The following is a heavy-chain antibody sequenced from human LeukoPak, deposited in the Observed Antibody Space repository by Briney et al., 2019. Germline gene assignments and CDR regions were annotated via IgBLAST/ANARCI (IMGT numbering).Heavy chain of an antibody. Sequence: GASVKVSCKASGYTFTSYGISWVRQAPGQGLEWMGWISAYNGNTNYAQKLQGRVTMTTDTSTSTAYMELRSLRSDDTAVYYCARGGYYDSSGYLKDYWGQGTLVTVSS. CDR2: ISAYNGNT. CDR3: ARGGYYDSSGYLKDY. J-gene: IGHJ4*02. D-gene: IGHD3-22*01. V-gene: IGHV1-18*01. CDR1: GYTFTSYG.